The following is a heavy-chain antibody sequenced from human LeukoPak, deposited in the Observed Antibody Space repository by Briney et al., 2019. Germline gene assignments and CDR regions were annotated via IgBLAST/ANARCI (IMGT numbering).Heavy chain of an antibody. Sequence: GGSLRLSCTASGFTFGDYAMTWVRQAPGKGLEWVGFIRSKIYGGTPEYAASVKGRFTISRDDSQGIAYLQMNSLRAEDTAVYYCARGLQLWDGRAYWGQGTLVTVSS. J-gene: IGHJ4*02. CDR2: IRSKIYGGTP. V-gene: IGHV3-49*04. CDR1: GFTFGDYA. D-gene: IGHD5-18*01. CDR3: ARGLQLWDGRAY.